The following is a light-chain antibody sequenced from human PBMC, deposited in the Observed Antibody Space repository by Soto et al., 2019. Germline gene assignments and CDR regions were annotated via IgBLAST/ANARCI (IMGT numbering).Light chain of an antibody. Sequence: EIVLTQSPATLSLSPGERATLSCRASQSVSSSYLAWYQQKPGQVPRLLIYDTSTRAPGISARFSGSGSGTDFTLTISSLEPEDFAVYYCQQLTDWPPQWTFGQGTKVDI. CDR2: DTS. J-gene: IGKJ1*01. CDR1: QSVSSSY. CDR3: QQLTDWPPQWT. V-gene: IGKV3-11*01.